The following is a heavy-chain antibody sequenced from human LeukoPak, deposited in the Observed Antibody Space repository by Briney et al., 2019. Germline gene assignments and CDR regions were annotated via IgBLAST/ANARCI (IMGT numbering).Heavy chain of an antibody. Sequence: ASVKVSCKASGYTFTGYHMHWVRQAPGQGLEWMGWINPNSGSTSYAQKFQGRVTMTRDMSTSTDYMELSSLRSEDTAVYYCARDNSVEDTAWWFDPWGQGTLVTVSS. J-gene: IGHJ5*02. D-gene: IGHD4-23*01. CDR3: ARDNSVEDTAWWFDP. V-gene: IGHV1-2*02. CDR2: INPNSGST. CDR1: GYTFTGYH.